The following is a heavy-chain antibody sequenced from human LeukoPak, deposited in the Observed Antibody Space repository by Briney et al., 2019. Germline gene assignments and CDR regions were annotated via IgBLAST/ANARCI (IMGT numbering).Heavy chain of an antibody. V-gene: IGHV1-69*13. Sequence: SVKVSCKASGGTFSSYAISWVRQAPGQGLEWMGGIIPIFGTANYAQKFQGRVTITADESTSTAYMELSSLRSDDTAVYYCARDMRAYYYDSSAQDDAFDIWGQGTMVTVSS. J-gene: IGHJ3*02. CDR1: GGTFSSYA. CDR3: ARDMRAYYYDSSAQDDAFDI. CDR2: IIPIFGTA. D-gene: IGHD3-22*01.